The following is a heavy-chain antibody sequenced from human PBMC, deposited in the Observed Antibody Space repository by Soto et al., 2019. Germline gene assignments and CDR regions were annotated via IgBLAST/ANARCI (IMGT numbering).Heavy chain of an antibody. D-gene: IGHD6-19*01. Sequence: GGSLRLSCAASGFTLSSYWMNWVRQAPGKGLGWVANIKEDGSEKYYVDSVKGRFTISRDNAKNSLYLQMNSLRDEDTAVYYCAASRGWIFGYWGQGTLVTVSS. V-gene: IGHV3-7*03. J-gene: IGHJ4*02. CDR1: GFTLSSYW. CDR3: AASRGWIFGY. CDR2: IKEDGSEK.